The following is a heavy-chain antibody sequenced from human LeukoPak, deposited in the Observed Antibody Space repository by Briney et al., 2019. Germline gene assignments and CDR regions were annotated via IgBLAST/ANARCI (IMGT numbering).Heavy chain of an antibody. Sequence: GASVKVSCKASGYTFTSYGISWVRQAPGQGLEWMGWISAYNGNTNYAQKLQGRVTMTTDTSTSTAYMELRSLRSDDTAVYYCARSLSIAVAGTEADYWGQGTLVTVSS. V-gene: IGHV1-18*01. CDR2: ISAYNGNT. CDR3: ARSLSIAVAGTEADY. J-gene: IGHJ4*02. CDR1: GYTFTSYG. D-gene: IGHD6-19*01.